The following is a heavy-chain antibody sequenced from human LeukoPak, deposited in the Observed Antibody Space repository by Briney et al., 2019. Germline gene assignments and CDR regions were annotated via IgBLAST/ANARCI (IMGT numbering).Heavy chain of an antibody. J-gene: IGHJ4*02. CDR1: GGSLSSSSYY. CDR2: IFYSGTT. D-gene: IGHD6-13*01. V-gene: IGHV4-39*01. Sequence: SETLSLTCTVSGGSLSSSSYYWDWIRQPPGKGLEWIGTIFYSGTTSYSPSLKSRVTISVDTSRNQFSLKLNSVTAADTAIYYCARRRIAAIDYWGQGTLVTVSS. CDR3: ARRRIAAIDY.